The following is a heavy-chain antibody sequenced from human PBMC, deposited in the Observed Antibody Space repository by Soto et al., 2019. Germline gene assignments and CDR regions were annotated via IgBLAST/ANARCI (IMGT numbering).Heavy chain of an antibody. CDR2: IYYSGST. D-gene: IGHD1-1*01. Sequence: QLQLQESGPGLVKPSETLSLTCTVSGVSISSSSYYWGWIRQPPGKGLAWIGSIYYSGSTYYNPSLKSRVTISVDTSKNQFSLKLSSVTAAGTAVYYCASSQTGTPFDYWGQGTLVTVSS. V-gene: IGHV4-39*01. J-gene: IGHJ4*02. CDR3: ASSQTGTPFDY. CDR1: GVSISSSSYY.